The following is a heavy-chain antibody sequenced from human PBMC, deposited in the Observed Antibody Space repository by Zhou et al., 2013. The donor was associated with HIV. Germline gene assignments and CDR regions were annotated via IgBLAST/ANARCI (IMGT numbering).Heavy chain of an antibody. Sequence: QVQLVQSGAEVKRPGASVKVSCKASGYTLGGFGISWVRQAPGQGLEWMGWISSYRGHTNYAQKLQGRVSVTTDTSTNTAYMELRSLRSDDTAVYYCARALSATWIGGGFFYMDVWGKGTTVTVS. V-gene: IGHV1-18*01. CDR3: ARALSATWIGGGFFYMDV. D-gene: IGHD6-25*01. J-gene: IGHJ6*03. CDR2: ISSYRGHT. CDR1: GYTLGGFG.